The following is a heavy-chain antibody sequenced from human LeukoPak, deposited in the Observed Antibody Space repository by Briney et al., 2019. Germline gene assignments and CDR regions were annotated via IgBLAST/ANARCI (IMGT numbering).Heavy chain of an antibody. CDR1: GFTFSSYA. D-gene: IGHD3-3*01. CDR3: AKRLSGSDAFDI. J-gene: IGHJ3*02. V-gene: IGHV3-23*01. Sequence: GGSLRLSCAASGFTFSSYAMSWVRQAPGKGLEWVSAISGSGGNTYYADSVKGRFTISRDNSKNTLYVQMNSLRAEDTAVYYCAKRLSGSDAFDIWGLGTMVTVSS. CDR2: ISGSGGNT.